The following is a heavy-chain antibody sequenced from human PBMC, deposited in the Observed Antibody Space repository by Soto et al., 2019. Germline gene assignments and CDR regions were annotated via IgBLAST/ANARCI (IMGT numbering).Heavy chain of an antibody. CDR2: ISGSGGST. V-gene: IGHV3-23*01. CDR3: AKWSSGAHFDY. J-gene: IGHJ4*02. Sequence: EVQLLESGGGLVQPGGSLRLSCAASGFTFSSYAMSWVRQAPGKGLEWVSAISGSGGSTYYADSVKGRFTISRDNSKNSLSRQMNSLRAEDTAVYYCAKWSSGAHFDYWGQGTLVTVSS. CDR1: GFTFSSYA. D-gene: IGHD2-15*01.